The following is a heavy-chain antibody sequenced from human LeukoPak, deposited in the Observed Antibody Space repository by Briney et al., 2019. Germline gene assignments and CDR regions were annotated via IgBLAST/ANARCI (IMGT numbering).Heavy chain of an antibody. J-gene: IGHJ4*02. CDR1: GFTFSSYA. Sequence: GGSLRLSCAASGFTFSSYAMHWVRQAPGKGLEYVSAISSNGGITYYANSVKGRFTISRDNSKNTLFLQVNRLRPEDAAVYYCAKAPVTTCRGAYCYPFDYWGQGTLVTVSS. CDR3: AKAPVTTCRGAYCYPFDY. V-gene: IGHV3-64*01. CDR2: ISSNGGIT. D-gene: IGHD2-21*01.